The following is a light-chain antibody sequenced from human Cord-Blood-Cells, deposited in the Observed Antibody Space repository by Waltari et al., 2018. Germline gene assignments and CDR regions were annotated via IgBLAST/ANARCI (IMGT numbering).Light chain of an antibody. CDR1: SSDVGGYNY. CDR2: DVS. J-gene: IGLJ2*01. CDR3: SSYTSSSTL. Sequence: QSALTQPAHVSGSPGQSITISCTGPSSDVGGYNYVSCYQQHPGKAPKLMIYDVSNRPSGVSNRCSGSKSGNTASLTISGLQAEDEADYYCSSYTSSSTLFGGGTKLTVL. V-gene: IGLV2-14*01.